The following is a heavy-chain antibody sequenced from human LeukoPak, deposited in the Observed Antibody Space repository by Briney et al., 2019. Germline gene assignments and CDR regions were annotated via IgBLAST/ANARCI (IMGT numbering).Heavy chain of an antibody. CDR3: ARDLCSSTSCYDQDAFDI. CDR2: IYTSGST. D-gene: IGHD2-2*01. V-gene: IGHV4-4*07. J-gene: IGHJ3*02. Sequence: PSETLSLTCTVSGGSISSYYWSWIRQPAGKGLEWIGRIYTSGSTNYNPSLKSRVTMSVDTSKNQFSLKLSSVTAADTAMYYCARDLCSSTSCYDQDAFDIWGQGTMVTVSS. CDR1: GGSISSYY.